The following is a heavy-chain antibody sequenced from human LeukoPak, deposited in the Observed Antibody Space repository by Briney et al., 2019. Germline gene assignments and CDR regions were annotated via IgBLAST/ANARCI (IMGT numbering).Heavy chain of an antibody. Sequence: SETLSLTXTVSGGSISSYYWSWIRQPPGKGLEWIGYIYYSGSTNYNPSLMNRGTISVDTSNNQFSLKLSSVTAADTAVYYCARVRPYCSGGSCYSTYYYYMDVWGKGTTVTVSS. D-gene: IGHD2-15*01. CDR2: IYYSGST. V-gene: IGHV4-59*01. CDR1: GGSISSYY. J-gene: IGHJ6*03. CDR3: ARVRPYCSGGSCYSTYYYYMDV.